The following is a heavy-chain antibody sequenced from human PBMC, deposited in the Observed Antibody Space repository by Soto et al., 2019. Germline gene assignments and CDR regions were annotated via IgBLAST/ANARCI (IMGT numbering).Heavy chain of an antibody. V-gene: IGHV4-39*01. CDR3: ARHNSGGFWSGYSYYYGMDV. J-gene: IGHJ6*02. Sequence: SETLSLTCTVSGGSISSSSYYWGWIRQPPGKGLEWIGSIYYSGSTYYNPSLKSRVTISVDTSKNQFSLKLSSVTAADTAVYYCARHNSGGFWSGYSYYYGMDVWGQGTTVTV. CDR1: GGSISSSSYY. CDR2: IYYSGST. D-gene: IGHD3-3*01.